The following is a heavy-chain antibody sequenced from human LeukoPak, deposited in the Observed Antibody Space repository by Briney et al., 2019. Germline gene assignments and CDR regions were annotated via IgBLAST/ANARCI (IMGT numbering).Heavy chain of an antibody. CDR3: TTHGSYAGY. CDR1: GFTFSNAL. J-gene: IGHJ4*02. V-gene: IGHV3-15*01. CDR2: IKSNTAGGTT. Sequence: GGSLILSCAASGFTFSNALMSWGRQAPGKGLEWVDRIKSNTAGGTTAYAAHLKGRFTILRDDSTNTLYLQMNSLKTEDTAVYYCTTHGSYAGYWGQGTLVTVSS. D-gene: IGHD1-26*01.